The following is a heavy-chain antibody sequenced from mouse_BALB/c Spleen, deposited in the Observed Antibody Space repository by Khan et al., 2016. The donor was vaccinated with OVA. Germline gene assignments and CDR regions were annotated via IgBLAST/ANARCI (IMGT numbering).Heavy chain of an antibody. J-gene: IGHJ4*01. CDR3: ERQGGFNPYFGMAY. CDR2: INNGGSYT. Sequence: EVELVESGGGLVEPGGSLKLSCAASGFAFSSYDMSWVRQTPEKRLEWVATINNGGSYTYYPDSVKGRFTISRDNARNTLYLQMSSLRSEDTAWYYCERQGGFNPYFGMAYWGQGTSVTVSS. V-gene: IGHV5-9*02. CDR1: GFAFSSYD.